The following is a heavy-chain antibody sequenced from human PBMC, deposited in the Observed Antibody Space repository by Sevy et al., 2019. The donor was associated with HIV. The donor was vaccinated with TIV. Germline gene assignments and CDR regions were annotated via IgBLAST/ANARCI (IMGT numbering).Heavy chain of an antibody. CDR3: AKGMILEGSWYGMDV. Sequence: GGSLRLSCAVSEFIVSSNYMTWVRQAPGKGLEWVSVIYSDGNTFYADSVRGRFTISRDNSKNTLYLQMNSLRAEDTAMYYCAKGMILEGSWYGMDVWGQWTTVTVSS. J-gene: IGHJ6*02. D-gene: IGHD3-3*01. CDR2: IYSDGNT. V-gene: IGHV3-53*01. CDR1: EFIVSSNY.